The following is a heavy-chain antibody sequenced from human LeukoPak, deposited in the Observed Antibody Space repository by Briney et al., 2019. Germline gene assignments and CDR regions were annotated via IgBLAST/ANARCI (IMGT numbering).Heavy chain of an antibody. D-gene: IGHD2/OR15-2a*01. CDR3: VRGYYFVAYGLDV. V-gene: IGHV3-64D*09. Sequence: GGSLILCCSASGFSFSSYAMHWVRQAPGKGLEYVSAISDSGGSTYYADSVKGRFTISRDNSKNTLYLQMSSLRAEDTAVYFCVRGYYFVAYGLDVWGQDTTLTVSS. CDR1: GFSFSSYA. J-gene: IGHJ6*02. CDR2: ISDSGGST.